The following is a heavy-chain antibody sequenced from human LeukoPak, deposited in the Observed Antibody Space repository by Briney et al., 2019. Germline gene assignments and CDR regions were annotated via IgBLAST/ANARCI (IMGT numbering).Heavy chain of an antibody. Sequence: GGPLRLSCEASGSTFDKYAVSWVRQAPGKGLEWVSAISGSGGSTYYADSVKGRFTISRDNSKNTLYLQMNSLRAEDTAVYYCAKAPTISPAAGPKPDYWGQGTLVTVSS. V-gene: IGHV3-23*01. CDR1: GSTFDKYA. J-gene: IGHJ4*02. D-gene: IGHD6-13*01. CDR3: AKAPTISPAAGPKPDY. CDR2: ISGSGGST.